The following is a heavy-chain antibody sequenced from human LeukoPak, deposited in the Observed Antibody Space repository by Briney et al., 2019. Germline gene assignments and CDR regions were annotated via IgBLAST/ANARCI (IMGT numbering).Heavy chain of an antibody. CDR1: GYTFTSYG. Sequence: ASVRFSGKASGYTFTSYGISWVRQAPGQGLEWMGWISAYNGNTNYAQKFQGRVTMTTDTSTSTAYMELRSLRSDDTAVYYCARDLTTGTNYFDYWGEGTLATVSS. CDR2: ISAYNGNT. D-gene: IGHD4-17*01. V-gene: IGHV1-18*01. J-gene: IGHJ4*02. CDR3: ARDLTTGTNYFDY.